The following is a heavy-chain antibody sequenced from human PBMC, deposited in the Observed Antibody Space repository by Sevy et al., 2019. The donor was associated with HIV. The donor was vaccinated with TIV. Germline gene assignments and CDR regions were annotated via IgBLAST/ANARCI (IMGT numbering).Heavy chain of an antibody. V-gene: IGHV4-59*01. CDR2: IFYSRST. Sequence: SETLSLTCTVSGDSISGYYWNWIRQPPGKGLEWIGYIFYSRSTTYNPSLKSRVTTSKDTSKNQFSLKLTSVTAADTAVYYCARGDPELFYGMDVWGQGTTVTVSS. D-gene: IGHD1-7*01. CDR1: GDSISGYY. CDR3: ARGDPELFYGMDV. J-gene: IGHJ6*02.